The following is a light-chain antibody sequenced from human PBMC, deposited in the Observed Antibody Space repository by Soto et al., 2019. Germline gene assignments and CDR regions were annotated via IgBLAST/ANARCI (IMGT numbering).Light chain of an antibody. V-gene: IGLV1-44*01. CDR2: NNN. CDR1: SSNIGSNT. CDR3: PVLDGSPNGLV. J-gene: IGLJ1*01. Sequence: QSVLTQPPSASGTPGQRVTISCSGSSSNIGSNTVNWYQQLPGTAPKLLISNNNQRPSGVPDRFSGTKSGTSAALALSGLQSKDEDDYYCPVLDGSPNGLVYGPGTKLTVL.